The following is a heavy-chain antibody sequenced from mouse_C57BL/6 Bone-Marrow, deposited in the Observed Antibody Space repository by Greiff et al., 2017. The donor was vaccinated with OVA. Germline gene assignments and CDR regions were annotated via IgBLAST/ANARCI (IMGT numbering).Heavy chain of an antibody. CDR3: TSPVYYYGSSPYAMDY. Sequence: EVKLEESGEGLVKPGGSLKLSCAASGFTFSSYAMSWVRQTPEKRLEWVAYISSGGDYIYYADTVKGRFTISRDNARNTLYLQMSSLKSEDTAMYYCTSPVYYYGSSPYAMDYWGQGTSVTVSS. CDR1: GFTFSSYA. J-gene: IGHJ4*01. D-gene: IGHD1-1*01. CDR2: ISSGGDYI. V-gene: IGHV5-9-1*02.